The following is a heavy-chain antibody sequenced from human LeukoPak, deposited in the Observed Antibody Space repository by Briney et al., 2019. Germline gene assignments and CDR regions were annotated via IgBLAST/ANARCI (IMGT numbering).Heavy chain of an antibody. CDR3: ARLSVPAAPFDY. V-gene: IGHV5-51*01. D-gene: IGHD2-2*01. CDR1: GFKFFIYW. J-gene: IGHJ4*02. Sequence: GESLKISCKGSGFKFFIYWIGWVRQMPGKGLEWMGIIYPGDSDTRYSPSFQGQVTISADKSISTAYLQWSSLKASDTAMYYCARLSVPAAPFDYWGQGTLVTVSS. CDR2: IYPGDSDT.